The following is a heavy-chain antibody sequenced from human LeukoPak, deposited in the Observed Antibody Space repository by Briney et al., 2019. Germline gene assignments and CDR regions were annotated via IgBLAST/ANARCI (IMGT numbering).Heavy chain of an antibody. D-gene: IGHD1-26*01. V-gene: IGHV3-21*06. Sequence: PGGSLRLSCAVSGFTVSSIYMSWVRQAPGKGLEWVSSISSSSSDIYYADSVKGRFTISRDNAKNMLYLQMNSLRAEDTAVYYCARVGATTDFDYWGQGTLVTVSS. CDR3: ARVGATTDFDY. J-gene: IGHJ4*02. CDR2: ISSSSSDI. CDR1: GFTVSSIY.